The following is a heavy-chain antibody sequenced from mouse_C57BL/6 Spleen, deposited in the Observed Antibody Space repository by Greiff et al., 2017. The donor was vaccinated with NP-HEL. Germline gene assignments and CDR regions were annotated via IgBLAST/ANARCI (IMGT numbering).Heavy chain of an antibody. CDR3: VDGYYDY. D-gene: IGHD2-3*01. CDR1: GYTFISYW. Sequence: VQLQQPGAELVRPGTSVKLSCKASGYTFISYWMHWVKQRPGQGLEWIGVIDPSDSYTNYNQKFKGKATLTVDTSSSTAYMQLSSLTSEDSAVYYCVDGYYDYWGQGTTLTVSS. V-gene: IGHV1-59*01. J-gene: IGHJ2*01. CDR2: IDPSDSYT.